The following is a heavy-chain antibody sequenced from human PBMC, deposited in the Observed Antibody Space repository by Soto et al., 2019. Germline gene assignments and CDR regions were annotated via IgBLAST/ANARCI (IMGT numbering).Heavy chain of an antibody. D-gene: IGHD4-17*01. CDR3: ASSRMTSDHSLDY. J-gene: IGHJ4*02. CDR1: GFTFSSYS. V-gene: IGHV3-21*01. CDR2: ISSSSSYI. Sequence: EVQLVESGGGLVKPGGSLRLSCAASGFTFSSYSMNWVRQSPGKGLEWVSAISSSSSYIYYADSVKGRFTISRDNAKNSLYLQMNSLRAEDTAVYYCASSRMTSDHSLDYRGQGTLVTVSS.